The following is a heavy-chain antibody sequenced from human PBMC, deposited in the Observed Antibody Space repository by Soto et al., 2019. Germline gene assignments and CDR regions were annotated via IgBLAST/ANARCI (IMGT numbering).Heavy chain of an antibody. J-gene: IGHJ5*02. CDR1: GGSINSDDSF. V-gene: IGHV4-39*01. CDR2: LYYGGST. D-gene: IGHD1-26*01. Sequence: KPSETLSLTCSVSGGSINSDDSFWGWVRQSPGKGLEWIGSLYYGGSTFYNPSLKSRVTISLDTSKNQFSLRLTSVTAADTAIYYCARQLPVGATSWFDHWGQGTLVTVSS. CDR3: ARQLPVGATSWFDH.